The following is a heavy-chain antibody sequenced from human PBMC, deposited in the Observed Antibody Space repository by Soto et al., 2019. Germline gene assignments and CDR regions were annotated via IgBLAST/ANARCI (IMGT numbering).Heavy chain of an antibody. CDR1: GYGFTSYW. D-gene: IGHD3-3*01. Sequence: LKISCRGVGYGFTSYWIGWVRQMNGKGLEWMGIIYPGDSDTRYSPSFQGQVTISADKSISTAYLQWSSLKASDTAMYYCARSYYDFWSGPYYYGMDVWGQGTTVTVSS. CDR3: ARSYYDFWSGPYYYGMDV. V-gene: IGHV5-51*01. CDR2: IYPGDSDT. J-gene: IGHJ6*02.